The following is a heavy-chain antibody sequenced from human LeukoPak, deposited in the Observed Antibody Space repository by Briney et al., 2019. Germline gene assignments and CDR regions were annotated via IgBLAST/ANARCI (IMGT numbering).Heavy chain of an antibody. D-gene: IGHD4-17*01. CDR3: ARGDNGDYLYYFDY. Sequence: GESLKISCKGSGYSYTSYWIGWVRQMPGKGLEWMGIIYPGDSDTRYSPSFQGQVTISADKSISTAYMELSRLRSDDTAVYYCARGDNGDYLYYFDYWGQGTLVTVSS. CDR1: GYSYTSYW. J-gene: IGHJ4*02. V-gene: IGHV5-51*01. CDR2: IYPGDSDT.